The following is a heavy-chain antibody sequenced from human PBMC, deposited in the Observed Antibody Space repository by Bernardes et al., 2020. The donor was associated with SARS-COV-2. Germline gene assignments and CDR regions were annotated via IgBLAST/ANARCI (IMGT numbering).Heavy chain of an antibody. D-gene: IGHD3-22*01. CDR2: ISAYNGNT. CDR3: ARDQRYYDSSGYYYEPFDY. J-gene: IGHJ4*02. V-gene: IGHV1-18*01. CDR1: GYTFTSYG. Sequence: SVKVSCKASGYTFTSYGISWVRQAPGQGLEWMGWISAYNGNTNYAQKLQGRVTMTTDTSTSTAYMELRSLRSDDTAVYYCARDQRYYDSSGYYYEPFDYWGQGTLVTVSS.